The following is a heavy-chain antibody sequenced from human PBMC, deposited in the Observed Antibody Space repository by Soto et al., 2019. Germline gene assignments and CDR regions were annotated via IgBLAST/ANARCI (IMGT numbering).Heavy chain of an antibody. CDR3: ARVSPYGDNDY. CDR1: GYTFSKYP. D-gene: IGHD4-17*01. CDR2: INPGNGDT. Sequence: ASVKVSCKTSGYTFSKYPIHWVRQAPGQGLEWMGWINPGNGDTGYSQKFQDRVTITRDTSASTAYMELRSLRSDDTAVYYCARVSPYGDNDYWGQGTLVTVSS. V-gene: IGHV1-3*01. J-gene: IGHJ4*02.